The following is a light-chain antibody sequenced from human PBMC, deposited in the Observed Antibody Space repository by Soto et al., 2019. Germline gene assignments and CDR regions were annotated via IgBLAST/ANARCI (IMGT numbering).Light chain of an antibody. V-gene: IGKV1-9*01. CDR2: AAA. CDR1: QGLSSR. J-gene: IGKJ4*01. Sequence: DIQLTQSPSFLSASVGERVTIACRASQGLSSRLAWYQQRPGKAPKLLIYAAATLQSGASSRFSGSGSGTEFNLTISSLQPEDFANYSCQQLNSYPRAFTFGGGTKVEIK. CDR3: QQLNSYPRAFT.